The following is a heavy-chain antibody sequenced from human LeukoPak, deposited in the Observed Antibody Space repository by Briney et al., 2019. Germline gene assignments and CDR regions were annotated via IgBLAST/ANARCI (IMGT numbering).Heavy chain of an antibody. D-gene: IGHD3-9*01. CDR2: ISSDGRVE. Sequence: GGSLRLSCAASGFSFSSYEMNWVRQAPGKGLEWVSHISSDGRVERYVDSVRGRFTMSRDNAKNLLFLQMNGLRAEDTAVYYCARDTLNGPFVISLDYWGQGALVTVSS. J-gene: IGHJ4*02. CDR1: GFSFSSYE. CDR3: ARDTLNGPFVISLDY. V-gene: IGHV3-48*03.